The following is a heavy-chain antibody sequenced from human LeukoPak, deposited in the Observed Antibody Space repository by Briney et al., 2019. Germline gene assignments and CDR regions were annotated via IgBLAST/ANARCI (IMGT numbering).Heavy chain of an antibody. CDR2: VSTGSNYI. CDR3: ASGMRVGPNI. J-gene: IGHJ4*02. CDR1: GFTFSSYS. Sequence: AGGSLRLSCTASGFTFSSYSLNWVRQAPGKGLEWVSSVSTGSNYIYYADSVKGRFTISRDNDKNSLYLQMNSLRVEDTAVYYCASGMRVGPNIWGQGTLVTVSS. D-gene: IGHD1-26*01. V-gene: IGHV3-21*01.